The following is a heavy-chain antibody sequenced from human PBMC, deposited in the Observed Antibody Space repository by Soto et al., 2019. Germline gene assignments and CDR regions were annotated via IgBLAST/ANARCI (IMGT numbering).Heavy chain of an antibody. CDR3: ARGLLAYFGMDV. J-gene: IGHJ6*02. D-gene: IGHD1-26*01. Sequence: KLVQSGAEVKKPGASVKVSCKASGYRFSNYDISWVRQAPGQGLEWMAWISAHNGNKHYAEKFQGRVSTTTDTSTSTAYMEVWTLKTDDTAVYYCARGLLAYFGMDVWGQGTTVTVS. V-gene: IGHV1-18*01. CDR2: ISAHNGNK. CDR1: GYRFSNYD.